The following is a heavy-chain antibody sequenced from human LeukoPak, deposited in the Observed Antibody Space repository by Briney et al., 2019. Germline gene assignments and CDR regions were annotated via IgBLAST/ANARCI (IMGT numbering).Heavy chain of an antibody. CDR2: IYYSGST. CDR3: ARLSGTSGTSSRVLHY. V-gene: IGHV4-30-4*01. J-gene: IGHJ4*02. D-gene: IGHD1-1*01. CDR1: GDSINSADPY. Sequence: PSETLSLTCTVSGDSINSADPYWSWIRQPPGKGLEWIGYIYYSGSTYYNSSLKSRVTISMDTSKNQFSLKLSSVTAADTAVYHCARLSGTSGTSSRVLHYWGQGTLVTVSS.